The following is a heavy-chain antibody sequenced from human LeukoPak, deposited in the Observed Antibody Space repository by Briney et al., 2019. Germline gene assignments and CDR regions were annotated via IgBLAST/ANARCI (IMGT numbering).Heavy chain of an antibody. D-gene: IGHD1/OR15-1a*01. CDR1: GFTVSSNY. CDR2: IKQDGSGK. J-gene: IGHJ4*02. CDR3: ARDRLEHPYDY. Sequence: GGSLRLSCAASGFTVSSNYMSWVRQAPGKGLEWVANIKQDGSGKYYVDSVKGRFTISRDNAKNSLYLQMNSLRAEDTAVYYCARDRLEHPYDYWGQGTLVTVSS. V-gene: IGHV3-7*03.